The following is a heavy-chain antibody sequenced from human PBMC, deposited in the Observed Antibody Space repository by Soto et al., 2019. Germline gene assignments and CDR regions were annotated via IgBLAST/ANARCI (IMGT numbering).Heavy chain of an antibody. CDR3: AREEGDDYGDYDYYGMDV. V-gene: IGHV1-69*12. CDR2: IIPIFGTA. J-gene: IGHJ6*02. CDR1: GGTFSSYA. Sequence: QVQLVQSGAEVKKPGSSVKVSCKASGGTFSSYAISWVRQAPGQGLEWMGGIIPIFGTANYAQKFQGRVTITADEPASTAYMELSSLRSEDTAVYYCAREEGDDYGDYDYYGMDVWGQGTTVTVSS. D-gene: IGHD4-17*01.